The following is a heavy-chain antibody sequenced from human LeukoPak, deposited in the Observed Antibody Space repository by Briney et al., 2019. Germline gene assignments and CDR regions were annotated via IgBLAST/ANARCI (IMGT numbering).Heavy chain of an antibody. Sequence: RGSSVKVSCRASGGTFSSYAISWVRQAPGQGLEWMGGIIPIFGTANYAQKFQGRVTITTDESTSTAYMELSSLRAEDTAVYYCAKMGAFGSGSYSWGQGTLVTVSS. CDR3: AKMGAFGSGSYS. D-gene: IGHD3-10*01. V-gene: IGHV1-69*05. J-gene: IGHJ5*02. CDR1: GGTFSSYA. CDR2: IIPIFGTA.